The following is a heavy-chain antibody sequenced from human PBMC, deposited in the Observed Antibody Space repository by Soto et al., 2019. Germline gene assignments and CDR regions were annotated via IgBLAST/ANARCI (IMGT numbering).Heavy chain of an antibody. CDR1: GDSMSTYY. J-gene: IGHJ5*02. V-gene: IGHV4-59*01. CDR2: VHSSGST. Sequence: QVQLQESGPGLVKSSETLSLTCTVSGDSMSTYYWNWIRQPPGKGPEWIGYVHSSGSTNYNPSLKSRVTISLDTSKNQFSLQLTSVTAADTAVYYCARGGGWLPDLWGQGTLVTVST. CDR3: ARGGGWLPDL. D-gene: IGHD3-22*01.